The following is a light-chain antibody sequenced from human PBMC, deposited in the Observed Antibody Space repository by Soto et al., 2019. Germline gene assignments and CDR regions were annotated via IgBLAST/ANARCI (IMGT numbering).Light chain of an antibody. CDR1: QSVSSSY. CDR2: GAS. CDR3: QQRSNWPPVT. Sequence: EIVMTQSPATLSVSPGERATLSCRASQSVSSSYLAWYQQKPGQAPRLLIHGASNRATGIPDRFSGSGSGTDFTLTISSLDPEDFAVYYCQQRSNWPPVTFGGGTKVDIK. J-gene: IGKJ4*01. V-gene: IGKV3D-20*02.